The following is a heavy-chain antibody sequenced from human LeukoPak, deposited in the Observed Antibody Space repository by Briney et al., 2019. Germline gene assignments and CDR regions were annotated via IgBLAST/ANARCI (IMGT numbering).Heavy chain of an antibody. CDR2: ISGSGGST. Sequence: GGSLRLSCAASGFTFSSYSMNWVRQAPGKGLEWVSAISGSGGSTYYADSVKGRFTISRDNSKNTLYLQMNSLRAEDTAVYYCAKGIVVVVAATPFGFDYWGQGTLVTVSS. J-gene: IGHJ4*02. CDR1: GFTFSSYS. D-gene: IGHD2-15*01. V-gene: IGHV3-23*01. CDR3: AKGIVVVVAATPFGFDY.